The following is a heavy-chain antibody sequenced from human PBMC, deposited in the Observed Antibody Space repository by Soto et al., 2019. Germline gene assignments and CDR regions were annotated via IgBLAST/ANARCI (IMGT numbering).Heavy chain of an antibody. V-gene: IGHV1-8*01. D-gene: IGHD3-10*01. Sequence: QVQLVQSGAELKKPGASVKVSCKASGYTFSNYDMNWVRQATGQGPEWIGWVNPNNGDTGYAQKFRGRVTLTTDISTITAYMELTSLRSEDTAIYYCAKVSRKGSAIDFDYWGQGTLITVSS. CDR1: GYTFSNYD. J-gene: IGHJ4*02. CDR2: VNPNNGDT. CDR3: AKVSRKGSAIDFDY.